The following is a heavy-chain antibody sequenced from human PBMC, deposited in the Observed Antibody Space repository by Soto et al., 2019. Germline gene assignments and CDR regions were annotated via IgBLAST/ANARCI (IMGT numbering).Heavy chain of an antibody. V-gene: IGHV3-11*01. J-gene: IGHJ4*02. CDR3: ARASSPRDPWLDY. CDR1: GFTFSDDY. D-gene: IGHD5-18*01. Sequence: GRSLRLSCLASGFTFSDDYMSWIRQAPGKGLEWVSYISSSGGTIYYADSVKGRFTISRDNAKNSLFLQMNSLRADDTAVYYCARASSPRDPWLDYWGQGTLVTVSS. CDR2: ISSSGGTI.